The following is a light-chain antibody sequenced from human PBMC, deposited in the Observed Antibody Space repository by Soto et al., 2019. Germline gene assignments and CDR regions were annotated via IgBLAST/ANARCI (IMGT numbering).Light chain of an antibody. CDR1: QAIRND. V-gene: IGKV1-6*01. CDR3: LQDYNSPLT. CDR2: AAS. J-gene: IGKJ4*01. Sequence: AIQMTQSPSSLSASIGDRVTITCRASQAIRNDLGWFQQKPGKAPKLLISAASSLHSGVPSRFSGSGSGTDFTLTISSLQPEDYATYYCLQDYNSPLTFGGGTKVEIK.